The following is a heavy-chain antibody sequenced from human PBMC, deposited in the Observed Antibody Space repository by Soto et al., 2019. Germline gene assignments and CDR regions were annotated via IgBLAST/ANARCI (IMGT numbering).Heavy chain of an antibody. J-gene: IGHJ4*02. Sequence: EVQLLDSGGGLVQPGGSLRLSCEASGITFSNYAMNWVRQAPGKGLEWVLGISGGGDNTYYADSVKGRFTISRDNSKNTVFLQMNSLRPEVTAVYYSAKERLARGFDYRGQGTLVTVSS. CDR1: GITFSNYA. CDR2: ISGGGDNT. V-gene: IGHV3-23*01. CDR3: AKERLARGFDY.